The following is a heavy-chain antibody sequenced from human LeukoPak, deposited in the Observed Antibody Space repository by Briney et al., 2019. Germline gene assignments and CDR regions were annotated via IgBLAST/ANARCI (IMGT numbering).Heavy chain of an antibody. CDR3: ARVRRRVRGDSDYYYMDV. D-gene: IGHD3-10*01. V-gene: IGHV1-2*02. CDR2: INPNSGGT. CDR1: GYTFTGYS. Sequence: ASVKVSCKASGYTFTGYSMHWVRQAPGQGLEWMGWINPNSGGTFYAQKFQGRVTMTRDTSISTAYMELSRLRSDDTAVYYCARVRRRVRGDSDYYYMDVWGKGTTVTISS. J-gene: IGHJ6*03.